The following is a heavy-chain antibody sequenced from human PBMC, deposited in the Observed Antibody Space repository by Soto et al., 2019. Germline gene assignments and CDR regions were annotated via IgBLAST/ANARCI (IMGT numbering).Heavy chain of an antibody. D-gene: IGHD3-22*01. CDR2: IYPGDSDT. CDR3: ATYYYDSSGYSLFDY. J-gene: IGHJ4*02. V-gene: IGHV5-51*01. CDR1: GYSFTSYW. Sequence: GESLKISCKGSGYSFTSYWIGWVRQMPGKGLERMGIIYPGDSDTRYSPSFQGQVTISADKSISTAYLQWSSLKASDTAMYYCATYYYDSSGYSLFDYWGQGTLVTVSS.